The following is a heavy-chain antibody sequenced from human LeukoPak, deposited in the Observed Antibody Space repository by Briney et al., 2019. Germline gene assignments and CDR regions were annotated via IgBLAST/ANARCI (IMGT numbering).Heavy chain of an antibody. D-gene: IGHD3-3*01. V-gene: IGHV4-59*01. CDR3: ARGYAFWSGYYFDY. CDR1: GGSISSYY. CDR2: IYYSGST. Sequence: PSETLSLTCTVSGGSISSYYWSWIRQPPGKGLEWIGYIYYSGSTNSNPSLKSRVTISVDTSKSQISLKLSSVTAADTAMYYCARGYAFWSGYYFDYWGQGTLVTVSS. J-gene: IGHJ4*02.